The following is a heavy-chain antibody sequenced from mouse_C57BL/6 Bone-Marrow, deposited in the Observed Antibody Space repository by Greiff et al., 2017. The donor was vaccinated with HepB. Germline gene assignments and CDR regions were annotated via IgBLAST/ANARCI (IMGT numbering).Heavy chain of an antibody. V-gene: IGHV1-47*01. CDR1: GYTFTTYP. CDR2: FHPYNDDT. Sequence: QVQLQHSGAELVKPGASVKMSCKASGYTFTTYPIEWMKQNHGKSLEWIGNFHPYNDDTKYNEKFKGKATLTVEKSSSTVYLELSRLTSDDSAVYYCATGTQLRSWYFDVWGTGTTVTVSS. J-gene: IGHJ1*03. CDR3: ATGTQLRSWYFDV. D-gene: IGHD2-12*01.